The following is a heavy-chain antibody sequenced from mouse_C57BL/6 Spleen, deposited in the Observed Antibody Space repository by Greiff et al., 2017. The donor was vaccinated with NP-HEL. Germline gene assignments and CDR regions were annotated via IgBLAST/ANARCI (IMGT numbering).Heavy chain of an antibody. Sequence: EVKLMESEGGLVQPGSSMKLSCTASGFTFSDYYMAWVRQVPEKGLEWVANINYDGSSTYYLDSLKSRFIISGDNAKNILYLQMSSLKSEDTATYYCARESKLLRGYFDVWGTGTTVTVSS. CDR3: ARESKLLRGYFDV. CDR2: INYDGSST. D-gene: IGHD1-1*01. J-gene: IGHJ1*03. V-gene: IGHV5-16*01. CDR1: GFTFSDYY.